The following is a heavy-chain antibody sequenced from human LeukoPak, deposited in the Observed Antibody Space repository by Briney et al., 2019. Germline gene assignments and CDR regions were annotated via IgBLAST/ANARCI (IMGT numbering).Heavy chain of an antibody. CDR3: AANSADYNTLGSSYKV. V-gene: IGHV4-4*07. D-gene: IGHD3-10*01. CDR2: IYTSGST. J-gene: IGHJ4*02. CDR1: GGSTSSYY. Sequence: SETLSLTCTVSGGSTSSYYWSWIRQPARKGLEWIGRIYTSGSTNYNPSLKSRVTMSVDTSKNQFPLKLSSVTAADTAVYYCAANSADYNTLGSSYKVRGQGTLVTVSS.